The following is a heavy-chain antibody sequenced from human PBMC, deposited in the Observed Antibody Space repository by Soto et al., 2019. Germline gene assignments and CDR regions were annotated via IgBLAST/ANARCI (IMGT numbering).Heavy chain of an antibody. Sequence: ASVKVSCKASGYTFTGYYIYWVRQAPGQGLEWMAWINPNSGGTKFAQKFQDRISVTRDTSINTAYMDLISLTSDDTAVYYCARGFYGSDYYGMDVWGQGTTVTV. V-gene: IGHV1-2*02. CDR3: ARGFYGSDYYGMDV. J-gene: IGHJ6*02. CDR1: GYTFTGYY. CDR2: INPNSGGT. D-gene: IGHD3-10*01.